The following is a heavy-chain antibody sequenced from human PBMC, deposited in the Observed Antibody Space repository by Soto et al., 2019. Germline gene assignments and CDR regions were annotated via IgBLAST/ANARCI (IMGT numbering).Heavy chain of an antibody. Sequence: GESLRLSCAASGFTFSSYAMSWVRQAPGKGLEWVSAISGSGGSTYYADSVKGRFTISRDNSKNTLYLQMNSLRAEDTAVYYCAKPRETYSSGWYVGYWGQGTLVTVSS. D-gene: IGHD6-19*01. CDR3: AKPRETYSSGWYVGY. CDR1: GFTFSSYA. J-gene: IGHJ4*02. CDR2: ISGSGGST. V-gene: IGHV3-23*01.